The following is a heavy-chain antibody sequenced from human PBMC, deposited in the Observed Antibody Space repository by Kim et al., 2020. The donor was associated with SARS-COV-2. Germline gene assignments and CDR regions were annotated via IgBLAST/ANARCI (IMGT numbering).Heavy chain of an antibody. Sequence: AQKFQGRVTITADESTSTAYMELSSLRSEDTAVYYCAREELYSSSYHFDYWGQGTLVTVSS. D-gene: IGHD6-13*01. J-gene: IGHJ4*02. CDR3: AREELYSSSYHFDY. V-gene: IGHV1-69*01.